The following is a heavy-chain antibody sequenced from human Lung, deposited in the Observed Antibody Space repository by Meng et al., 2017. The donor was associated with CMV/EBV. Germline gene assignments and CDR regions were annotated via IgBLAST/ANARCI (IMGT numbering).Heavy chain of an antibody. CDR2: ISYTGST. J-gene: IGHJ4*02. Sequence: LSCTVSGGSISSSYWSWIRQPPGKGLEWIGYISYTGSTNYNPSLKSRVTISLDTSKNQFSLRLNSVTAADTALYYCARDGTGFYFDHWGQGTLVTVSS. D-gene: IGHD3/OR15-3a*01. V-gene: IGHV4-59*01. CDR1: GGSISSSY. CDR3: ARDGTGFYFDH.